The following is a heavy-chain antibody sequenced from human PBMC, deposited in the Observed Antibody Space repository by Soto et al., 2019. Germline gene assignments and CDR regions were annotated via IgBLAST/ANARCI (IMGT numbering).Heavy chain of an antibody. CDR1: GGTFSSYA. CDR3: ARADCSSTSCYRPGAFDI. Sequence: QVQLVQSGAEVKKPGSSVKVSCKASGGTFSSYAISWVRQAPGQGLEWMGGIIPIFGTANYAQKFQGRVTITADESTSTAYMELSSLRSEDTAVYYCARADCSSTSCYRPGAFDIRGQGTMVTVSS. D-gene: IGHD2-2*02. V-gene: IGHV1-69*01. CDR2: IIPIFGTA. J-gene: IGHJ3*02.